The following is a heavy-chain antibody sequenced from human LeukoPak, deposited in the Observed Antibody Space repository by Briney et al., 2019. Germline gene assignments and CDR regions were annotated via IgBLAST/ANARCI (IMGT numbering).Heavy chain of an antibody. Sequence: SQTLSLTCTVSGGSISSGGYYWSWIRQHPGKGLEWIGYIYYSGSTYYNPSLKSRVTISVDTSKNQFSLKLSSVTAADTAVYYCAGGLPSGYYTYNWFDPWGQGTLVTVSS. CDR2: IYYSGST. J-gene: IGHJ5*02. V-gene: IGHV4-31*03. CDR1: GGSISSGGYY. CDR3: AGGLPSGYYTYNWFDP. D-gene: IGHD3-22*01.